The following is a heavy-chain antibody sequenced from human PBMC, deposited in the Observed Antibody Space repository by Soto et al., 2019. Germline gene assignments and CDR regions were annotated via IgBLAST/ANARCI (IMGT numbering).Heavy chain of an antibody. CDR1: GFTFSSYS. J-gene: IGHJ4*02. V-gene: IGHV3-48*01. Sequence: EVQLVESGGGLVQPGGSLRLSCAASGFTFSSYSMNWVRQAPGKGLEWVSYISSSSSTIYYADSVKGRFTISRDNGKISLYLQMKSLRAADTAVYYCARDSGYSYGPLDYWGQGTLVTVSS. CDR3: ARDSGYSYGPLDY. D-gene: IGHD5-18*01. CDR2: ISSSSSTI.